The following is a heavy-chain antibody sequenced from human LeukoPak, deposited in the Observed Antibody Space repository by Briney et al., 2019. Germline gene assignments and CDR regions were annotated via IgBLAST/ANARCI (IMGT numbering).Heavy chain of an antibody. CDR1: GYTFTSYY. CDR3: ARSLSRFLEWSYRSYYYYYMDV. J-gene: IGHJ6*03. Sequence: ASVKVSCKASGYTFTSYYMHWVRQAPGQGLEWMGIINPSGGSTSYAQKFQGRVTMTRDMSTSTVYMELSSLRSEDTAVYYCARSLSRFLEWSYRSYYYYYMDVWGKGTTVTVSS. V-gene: IGHV1-46*01. D-gene: IGHD3-3*01. CDR2: INPSGGST.